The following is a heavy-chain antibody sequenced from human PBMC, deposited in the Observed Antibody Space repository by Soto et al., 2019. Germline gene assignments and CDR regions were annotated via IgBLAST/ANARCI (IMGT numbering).Heavy chain of an antibody. Sequence: QVQLVQSGADVKKPGASVKVSCKASGYTFTGHYILWVRQAPGQGLEWMGWVNPISGGTIYAQKILGWVTMTRDTLTSTAYLELRSLTSDATAVYYCARAKNFGSGELDYWGQGTLVTVSS. V-gene: IGHV1-2*04. CDR3: ARAKNFGSGELDY. D-gene: IGHD3-10*01. CDR1: GYTFTGHY. CDR2: VNPISGGT. J-gene: IGHJ4*02.